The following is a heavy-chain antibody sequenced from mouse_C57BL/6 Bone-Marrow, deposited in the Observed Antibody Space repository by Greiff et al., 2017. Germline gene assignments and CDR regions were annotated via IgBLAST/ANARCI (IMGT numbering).Heavy chain of an antibody. CDR3: ARFPYYYGSSLWYFDG. D-gene: IGHD1-1*01. Sequence: QVQLQQPGAELVRPGSSVKLSCKASGYTFTSYWMHWVKQRPIQGLEWIGNIDPSDSETHYNQKFKDKATLTVDKSSSTAYMQLSSLTSEDSAVYYCARFPYYYGSSLWYFDGWGTGATVTVSS. CDR2: IDPSDSET. V-gene: IGHV1-52*01. J-gene: IGHJ1*03. CDR1: GYTFTSYW.